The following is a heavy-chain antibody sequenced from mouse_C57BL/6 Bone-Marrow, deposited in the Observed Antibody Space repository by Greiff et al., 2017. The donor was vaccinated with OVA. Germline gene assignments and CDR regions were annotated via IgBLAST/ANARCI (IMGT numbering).Heavy chain of an antibody. CDR2: IDPSDSYT. CDR3: ARRLLWGLYAMDY. V-gene: IGHV1-50*01. Sequence: VQLQQPGAELVKPGASVKLSCKASGYTFTSYWMQWVKQRPGQGLEWIGEIDPSDSYTNYNQKFKGKATLTVDTSSSTAYMQLSSLTSEDSAVYYCARRLLWGLYAMDYWGQGTSVTVSS. CDR1: GYTFTSYW. D-gene: IGHD2-1*01. J-gene: IGHJ4*01.